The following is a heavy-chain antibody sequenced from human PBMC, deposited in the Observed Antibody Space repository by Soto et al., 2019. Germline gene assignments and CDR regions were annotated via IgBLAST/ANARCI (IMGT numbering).Heavy chain of an antibody. CDR2: MHYSGTT. V-gene: IGHV4-39*01. CDR3: ARHDNNNLNWFDP. D-gene: IGHD1-1*01. CDR1: GGSISRSSYF. J-gene: IGHJ5*02. Sequence: SETLSLTCTVSGGSISRSSYFWGWIRQPPGKGLEWIGSMHYSGTTYYSPSLKSRVTMSVDTSKNQFSLKLNSVTAADTAVYHCARHDNNNLNWFDPWGQGTLVTVSS.